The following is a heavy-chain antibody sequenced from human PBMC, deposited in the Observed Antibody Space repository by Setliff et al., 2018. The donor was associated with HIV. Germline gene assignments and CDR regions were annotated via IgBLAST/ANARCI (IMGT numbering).Heavy chain of an antibody. V-gene: IGHV3-9*01. CDR2: ISWNSGSI. CDR3: AEDRAGGWYYFDY. D-gene: IGHD6-19*01. J-gene: IGHJ4*02. Sequence: GGSLRLSCAASGFTFDDYAMHWVRQAPGKGLEWVSGISWNSGSIGYADSVKGRFTISRDNAKNSLYLQMNSLRAEDTALYYCAEDRAGGWYYFDYWGQGTQVTVSS. CDR1: GFTFDDYA.